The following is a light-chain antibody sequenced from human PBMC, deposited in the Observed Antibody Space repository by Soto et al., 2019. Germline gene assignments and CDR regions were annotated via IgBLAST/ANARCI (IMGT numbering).Light chain of an antibody. J-gene: IGLJ2*01. Sequence: QSVLTQPPSVSEAPRQRVTISCSGSSSNIGNNAVNWYQQLPGKAPKLLIYYDDLLPSGVSDRFSGSKSGTSASLAISGLQSEEEADYYCAACNDSLNGLVFGGGTKLTVL. CDR3: AACNDSLNGLV. CDR1: SSNIGNNA. CDR2: YDD. V-gene: IGLV1-36*01.